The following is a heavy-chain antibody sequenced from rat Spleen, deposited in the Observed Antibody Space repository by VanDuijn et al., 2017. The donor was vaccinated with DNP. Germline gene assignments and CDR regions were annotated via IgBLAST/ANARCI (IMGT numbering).Heavy chain of an antibody. CDR2: ISYDGNSI. CDR1: GFTFSNYG. D-gene: IGHD1-1*01. CDR3: ARDSGDWYFDF. J-gene: IGHJ1*01. Sequence: EVQLVESGGGLVQPGRSLKLSCAASGFTFSNYGMHWFRQAPTKGLEWVASISYDGNSIYYRDSVKGRFTISRNNAKSTLYLQIDSLRSEDTATYFCARDSGDWYFDFWGPGTVVTVSS. V-gene: IGHV5-19*01.